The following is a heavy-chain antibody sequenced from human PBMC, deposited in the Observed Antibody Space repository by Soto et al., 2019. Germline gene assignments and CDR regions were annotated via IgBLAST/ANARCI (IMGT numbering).Heavy chain of an antibody. J-gene: IGHJ5*02. D-gene: IGHD3-10*01. Sequence: SGTLSLTCTVSGGSISSYYWSWIRQPPGKGLEWIGYIYYSGSTNYNPSLKSRVTISVDTSKNQFSLKLSSVTAADTAVYYCARRLGSGSYYGNNWFDPWGQGTLVTVSS. CDR2: IYYSGST. V-gene: IGHV4-59*08. CDR3: ARRLGSGSYYGNNWFDP. CDR1: GGSISSYY.